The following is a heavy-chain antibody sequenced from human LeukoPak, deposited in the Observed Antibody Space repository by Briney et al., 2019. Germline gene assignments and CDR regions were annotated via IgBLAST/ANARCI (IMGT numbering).Heavy chain of an antibody. Sequence: PGGSLKLSCAASGFTFSSYAMSWVRQAPGKGLEWVSAISGSGDSTYYADSVKGRFTISRDNSKNTLYLQMNSLRAEDTAVYYCAKSFLHGSRYYDSSGFADDAFDIWGQGTMVTVSS. V-gene: IGHV3-23*01. CDR3: AKSFLHGSRYYDSSGFADDAFDI. D-gene: IGHD3-22*01. CDR1: GFTFSSYA. CDR2: ISGSGDST. J-gene: IGHJ3*02.